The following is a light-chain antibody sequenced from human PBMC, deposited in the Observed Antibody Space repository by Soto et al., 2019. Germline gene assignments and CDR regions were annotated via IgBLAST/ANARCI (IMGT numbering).Light chain of an antibody. V-gene: IGKV1-27*01. J-gene: IGKJ4*01. Sequence: DIQMTQSPSSLSASVRDRITITCRASQGISNFLAWYQQKPGKVPKLLIYAASTLQSGVPSRFSGSGSGADFTLTISSLQPEDVATYYCQKYNSAPPTFGGGTKVEIK. CDR1: QGISNF. CDR3: QKYNSAPPT. CDR2: AAS.